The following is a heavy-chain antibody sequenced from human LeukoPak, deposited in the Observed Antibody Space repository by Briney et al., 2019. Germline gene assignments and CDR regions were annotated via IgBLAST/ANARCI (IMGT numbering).Heavy chain of an antibody. CDR2: ITHTGSNI. Sequence: GGSLRLSCAASGFTVSSNYMSWVRQAPGKGLEWVSYITHTGSNIYYRDSVKGRFTLSRDNAKNSLYLQMNSLRAEDTAMYYCVRVATIRGRLDYWGQGTLVTVSS. CDR3: VRVATIRGRLDY. D-gene: IGHD5-24*01. V-gene: IGHV3-11*01. CDR1: GFTVSSNY. J-gene: IGHJ4*02.